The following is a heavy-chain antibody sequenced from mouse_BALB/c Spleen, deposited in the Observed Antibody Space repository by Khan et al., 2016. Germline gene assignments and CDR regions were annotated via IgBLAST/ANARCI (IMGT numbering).Heavy chain of an antibody. Sequence: QIQLVQSGPELKKFGETAKISCRASGYAFTNYGIHWVRQAPGKGLQWMGWIATYSGEPTYADDFKGRFAFSLETSASTAHLQNNNLKNEDMCTYFCASRRLLDLYYAMDYWGQGTSVTVSS. J-gene: IGHJ4*01. CDR3: ASRRLLDLYYAMDY. CDR1: GYAFTNYG. CDR2: IATYSGEP. D-gene: IGHD3-1*01. V-gene: IGHV9-1*02.